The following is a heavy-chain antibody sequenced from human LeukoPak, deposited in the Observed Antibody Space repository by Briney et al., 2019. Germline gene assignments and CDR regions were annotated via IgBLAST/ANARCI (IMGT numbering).Heavy chain of an antibody. V-gene: IGHV4-59*01. Sequence: SETLSLTCAVYGGSFSGYYWSWIRQPPGKGLEWIGYIYYSGSTNYNPSLKSRVTISVDTSKNQFSLKLSSVTAADTAVYYCARAGDSSSWLIEIVFDYWGQGTLVTVSS. CDR3: ARAGDSSSWLIEIVFDY. CDR1: GGSFSGYY. J-gene: IGHJ4*02. D-gene: IGHD6-13*01. CDR2: IYYSGST.